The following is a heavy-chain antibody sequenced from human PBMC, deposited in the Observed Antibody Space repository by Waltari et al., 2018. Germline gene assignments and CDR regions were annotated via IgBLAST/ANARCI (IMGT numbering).Heavy chain of an antibody. CDR1: GGSISSYY. J-gene: IGHJ6*03. CDR3: ARDGRFPYYYYYMDV. V-gene: IGHV4-4*07. CDR2: IYTSGST. D-gene: IGHD3-3*01. Sequence: QVQLQESGPGLVKPSETLSLTCTVSGGSISSYYWSWIRQPAGKGLEWIGRIYTSGSTNYNPSLKSRVTMSVDTSKNHFSLKLSAVTAAATAVYYCARDGRFPYYYYYMDVWGKGTTVTISS.